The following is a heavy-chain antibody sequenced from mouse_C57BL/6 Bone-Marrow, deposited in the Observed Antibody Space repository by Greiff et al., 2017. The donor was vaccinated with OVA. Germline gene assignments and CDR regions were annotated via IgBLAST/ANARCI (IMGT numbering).Heavy chain of an antibody. V-gene: IGHV1-81*01. Sequence: QVQLQQSGAELARPGASVKLSCKASGYTFTSYGISWVKQRTGQGLEWIGEIYPRSGNTYYNEKFKGKATLTADKSSSTAYMELRSLTSEDSAVYFCARSFLYYGSSYWYFDVWDTGTTVTVSS. CDR3: ARSFLYYGSSYWYFDV. CDR2: IYPRSGNT. CDR1: GYTFTSYG. J-gene: IGHJ1*03. D-gene: IGHD1-1*01.